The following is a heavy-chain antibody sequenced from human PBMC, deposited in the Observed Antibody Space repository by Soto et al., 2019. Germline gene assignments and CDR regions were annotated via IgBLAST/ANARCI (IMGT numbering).Heavy chain of an antibody. V-gene: IGHV1-18*01. CDR3: AKDGYTYAYGPDS. Sequence: QVRRVQSGPEVKKPGASVRVSCKASGYSFTSAGISWVRQAPGQGLEWMGWISAYNGYKSFAQKFQGSVTLVTDTSTDTAYMTLENLTYNDTAVYFCAKDGYTYAYGPDSWGQGTLVIVSS. D-gene: IGHD5-18*01. J-gene: IGHJ4*02. CDR2: ISAYNGYK. CDR1: GYSFTSAG.